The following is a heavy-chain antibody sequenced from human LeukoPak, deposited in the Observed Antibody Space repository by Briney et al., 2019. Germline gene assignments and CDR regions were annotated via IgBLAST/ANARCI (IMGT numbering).Heavy chain of an antibody. CDR1: GFTFSGSE. V-gene: IGHV3-48*03. CDR2: ISSSGSTI. J-gene: IGHJ4*02. Sequence: PGASLRLSCAASGFTFSGSEMNWVRQAPGKGLEWVSYISSSGSTIKYADSVKGRFTISRDNAKNSLSLQMSSLRAEDTAVYYCAREGSGWHYFDYWGQGTLVAVSS. CDR3: AREGSGWHYFDY. D-gene: IGHD6-19*01.